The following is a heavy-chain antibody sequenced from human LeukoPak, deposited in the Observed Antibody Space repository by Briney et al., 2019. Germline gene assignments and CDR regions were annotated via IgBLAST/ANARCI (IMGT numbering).Heavy chain of an antibody. J-gene: IGHJ4*02. CDR1: GGSITTYY. CDR3: ARETYNFDC. CDR2: IYTVGST. V-gene: IGHV4-4*07. Sequence: SETLSLTCPVSGGSITTYYWSWIRQPAGKGLEWIGRIYTVGSTNYNPSLKSGVTMSVETSKNQFSLMLSAVTAADTPVFYCARETYNFDCWGQGTLVTVSS. D-gene: IGHD5-18*01.